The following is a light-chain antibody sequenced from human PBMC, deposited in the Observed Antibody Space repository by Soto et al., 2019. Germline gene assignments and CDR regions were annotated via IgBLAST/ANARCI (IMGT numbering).Light chain of an antibody. Sequence: DIQMTQSPSTLSASVGDRVTITCRASQTISNSLAWYQQKPGKAPKLLIYNASTFESGVTSRFSGSGSGTQFTLAISSVQPDDFASSSCQQYQSYSWTFGQGTRVEIK. CDR1: QTISNS. CDR2: NAS. CDR3: QQYQSYSWT. V-gene: IGKV1-5*03. J-gene: IGKJ1*01.